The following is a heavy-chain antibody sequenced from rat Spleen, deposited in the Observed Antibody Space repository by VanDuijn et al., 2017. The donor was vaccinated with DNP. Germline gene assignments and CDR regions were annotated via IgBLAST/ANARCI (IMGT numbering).Heavy chain of an antibody. CDR1: GFTFSDYD. CDR2: ISTRGGDT. J-gene: IGHJ3*01. CDR3: ARESAY. V-gene: IGHV5-25*01. Sequence: EVQLVESGGGLVQPGGSLKLSCAASGFTFSDYDMAWVHQAPTKGLEWVASISTRGGDTYYGDSVKGRFTVSRDNAKSTLYLQMDSLRSEDTATYYCARESAYWGQGTLVTVSS.